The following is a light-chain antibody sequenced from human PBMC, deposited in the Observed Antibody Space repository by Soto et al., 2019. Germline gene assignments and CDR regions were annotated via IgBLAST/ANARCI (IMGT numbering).Light chain of an antibody. CDR1: QAISSS. V-gene: IGKV1-9*01. J-gene: IGKJ2*01. CDR2: AAS. CDR3: QHLNDYRYT. Sequence: DIQLTQSPSFLSASVGDRVTITCRASQAISSSLAWYQHNPGKAPKLLIYAASTFQNGVPSRFSSSGSGTEFTLSISSLQPEDFATYYCQHLNDYRYTFGQGTKVEIK.